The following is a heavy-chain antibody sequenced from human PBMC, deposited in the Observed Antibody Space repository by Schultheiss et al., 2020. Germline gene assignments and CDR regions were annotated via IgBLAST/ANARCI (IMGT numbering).Heavy chain of an antibody. J-gene: IGHJ3*01. CDR2: ISGDGGST. CDR1: GFTFDDYA. CDR3: AKDIHPHLAVVEDGFDV. Sequence: GGSLRLSCAASGFTFDDYAMHWVRQAPGKGLEWVSLISGDGGSTYYADSVKGRFTISRDNAKSSLYLQMNSLSPEDSALYFCAKDIHPHLAVVEDGFDVWGQGTMVNVSS. D-gene: IGHD2-15*01. V-gene: IGHV3-43*02.